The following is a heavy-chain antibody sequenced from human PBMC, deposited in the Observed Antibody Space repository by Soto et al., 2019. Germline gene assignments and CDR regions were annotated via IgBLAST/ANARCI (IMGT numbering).Heavy chain of an antibody. D-gene: IGHD2-15*01. CDR2: ISAYNGNT. Sequence: ASVKVSCKASGYTFTSYGITWVRQAPGQGLEYMGWISAYNGNTNYAQKLQGRVTMTSDTSTNTAYMELRSLRSDDTAVYYCARYCSGGSCDSTTAFDIWGQGXIVTV. CDR3: ARYCSGGSCDSTTAFDI. J-gene: IGHJ3*02. CDR1: GYTFTSYG. V-gene: IGHV1-18*01.